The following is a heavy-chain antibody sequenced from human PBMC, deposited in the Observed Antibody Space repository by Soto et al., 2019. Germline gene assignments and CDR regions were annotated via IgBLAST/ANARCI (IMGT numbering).Heavy chain of an antibody. CDR3: AKGILVKPPGTRTFDI. Sequence: EVQLLESGGGLVQPGGSLRLSCAASGFTFINYAMSWVRQAPGKVLEWVSTIGGGDGSTYYADSVKGRFTISRDNSNSALYLQMNSLRVGDTAIYYCAKGILVKPPGTRTFDIWGQGTMVIVSS. J-gene: IGHJ3*02. CDR2: IGGGDGST. V-gene: IGHV3-23*01. CDR1: GFTFINYA. D-gene: IGHD6-13*01.